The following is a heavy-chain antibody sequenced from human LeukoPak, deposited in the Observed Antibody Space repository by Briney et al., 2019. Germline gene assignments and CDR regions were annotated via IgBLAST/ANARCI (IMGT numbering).Heavy chain of an antibody. D-gene: IGHD7-27*01. CDR3: AKVVGRGSGDPD. CDR1: GFTFSSYW. V-gene: IGHV3-74*01. CDR2: INSDGSST. Sequence: GGSLRLSCAASGFTFSSYWMHWVRQAPGKGLVWVSRINSDGSSTSYADSVKGRFTISRDNSKNTLFLQMNSLRAEDTAVYYCAKVVGRGSGDPDWGQGTLVTVSS. J-gene: IGHJ4*02.